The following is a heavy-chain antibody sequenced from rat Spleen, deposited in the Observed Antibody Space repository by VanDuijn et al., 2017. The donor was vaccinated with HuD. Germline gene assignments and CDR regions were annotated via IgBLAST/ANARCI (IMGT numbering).Heavy chain of an antibody. Sequence: QVQLKESGPGLVQPSQTLSLTCTVSGLSLTSNSVSWIRQPPGKGLEWMGVIWNTGGTRYNSALKSRLSISKDTSKSQVFLKMNSLQTEDTATYYCARDRDYSGLFDYWGQGVMVTVSS. V-gene: IGHV2-47*01. CDR1: GLSLTSNS. J-gene: IGHJ2*01. CDR2: IWNTGGT. D-gene: IGHD1-1*01. CDR3: ARDRDYSGLFDY.